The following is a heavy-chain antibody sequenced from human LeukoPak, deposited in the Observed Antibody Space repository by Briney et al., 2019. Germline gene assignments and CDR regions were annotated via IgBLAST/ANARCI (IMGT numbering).Heavy chain of an antibody. V-gene: IGHV3-30*18. CDR1: GFSFSNYD. D-gene: IGHD3-3*01. Sequence: GRSLRLSCVASGFSFSNYDMHWVRQAPGKGLEWVAVISHDESNKYYTDSVKGRFTISRDNSKNTLYLQMNSLRAEDTAVYYCAKVRLSRFLEFMDVWGKGTTVTVSS. CDR2: ISHDESNK. J-gene: IGHJ6*03. CDR3: AKVRLSRFLEFMDV.